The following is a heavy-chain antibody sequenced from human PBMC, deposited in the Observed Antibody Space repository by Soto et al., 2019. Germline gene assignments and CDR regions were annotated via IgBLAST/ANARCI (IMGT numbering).Heavy chain of an antibody. J-gene: IGHJ4*02. Sequence: SETLSLTCTVSGGSISSGDYYWIWIRQPPGKGLEWIGYIYYSGSTYYNPSLKSRVTISVDTSKSQFSLKLSSVTAADTAVYYCARAYRSPANLDYWGQGTLVTVSS. V-gene: IGHV4-30-4*01. CDR1: GGSISSGDYY. D-gene: IGHD6-19*01. CDR2: IYYSGST. CDR3: ARAYRSPANLDY.